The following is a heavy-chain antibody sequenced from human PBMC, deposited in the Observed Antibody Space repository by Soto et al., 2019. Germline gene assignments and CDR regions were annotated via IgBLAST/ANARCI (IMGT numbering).Heavy chain of an antibody. CDR1: GGSISSGGYY. Sequence: PSETLSLTCTASGGSISSGGYYWSWMRQHPGKGLEWIGYIYYSGSTYYNPSLKSRVTISVDTSNNQFSLKLSSVTAADTAVYYCARHQFRTPFSSSWPYYYYGMDVWGQGTTVTVS. D-gene: IGHD6-13*01. J-gene: IGHJ6*02. CDR2: IYYSGST. V-gene: IGHV4-31*03. CDR3: ARHQFRTPFSSSWPYYYYGMDV.